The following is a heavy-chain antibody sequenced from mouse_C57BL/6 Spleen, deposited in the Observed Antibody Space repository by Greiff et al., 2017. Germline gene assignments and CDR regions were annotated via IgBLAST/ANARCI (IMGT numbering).Heavy chain of an antibody. D-gene: IGHD2-5*01. CDR2: IEPETGGT. J-gene: IGHJ1*03. CDR1: GYRFTDYE. CDR3: TRLDSKGYFDV. V-gene: IGHV1-15*01. Sequence: QVQLQQSGAELVRPGASVTLSCKASGYRFTDYEMHWVKQTPVRGLEWIGAIEPETGGTAYDQKFKGKTILTADKSSSTAHMEFRSLTSEDSAVYYCTRLDSKGYFDVWGTGTTVTVSS.